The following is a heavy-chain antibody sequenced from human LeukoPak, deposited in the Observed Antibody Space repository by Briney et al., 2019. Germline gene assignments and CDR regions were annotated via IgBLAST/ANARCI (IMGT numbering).Heavy chain of an antibody. CDR3: ARALVATNNTTRDGYTNYPDY. J-gene: IGHJ4*02. CDR1: GFTFSSYS. Sequence: GGSLILSCAASGFTFSSYSMNWVRQAPGKGLEWVSSISSSSSYIYYADSVKGRFTISRDNAKNSLYLQMSSLRAEDTAVYYCARALVATNNTTRDGYTNYPDYWGQGTLVTVSS. V-gene: IGHV3-21*01. CDR2: ISSSSSYI. D-gene: IGHD5-24*01.